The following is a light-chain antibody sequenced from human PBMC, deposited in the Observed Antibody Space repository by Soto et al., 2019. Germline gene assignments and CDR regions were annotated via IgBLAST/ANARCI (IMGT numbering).Light chain of an antibody. CDR1: SSDVGGPNY. V-gene: IGLV2-14*01. CDR3: SSYTSSGSVV. J-gene: IGLJ2*01. CDR2: EVS. Sequence: QSALPQPASVSGSPGQSITISCTGTSSDVGGPNYVSWYQQNPGKAPKLVIYEVSYRPSGISNRFSGSKSGNTASLTISGLQAEDVGDYYCSSYTSSGSVVFGGGTKRTVL.